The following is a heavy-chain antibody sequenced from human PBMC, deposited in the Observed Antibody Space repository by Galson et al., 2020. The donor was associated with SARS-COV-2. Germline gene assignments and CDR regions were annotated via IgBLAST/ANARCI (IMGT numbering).Heavy chain of an antibody. Sequence: SETLSLTCAVYGGSFSGYYWSWIRQPPGKGLEWIGEINHSGSTNYNPSLKSRVTISVDTSKNQFSLKLSSVTAADTAVYYCARDPIYYYGNKRPYYFDYWGQGTLVTVSS. CDR3: ARDPIYYYGNKRPYYFDY. D-gene: IGHD3-10*01. CDR2: INHSGST. J-gene: IGHJ4*02. CDR1: GGSFSGYY. V-gene: IGHV4-34*01.